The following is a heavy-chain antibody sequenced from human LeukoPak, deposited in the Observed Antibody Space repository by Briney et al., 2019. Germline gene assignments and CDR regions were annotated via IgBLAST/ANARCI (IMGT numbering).Heavy chain of an antibody. V-gene: IGHV4-4*07. CDR1: GGSISNYY. Sequence: PSETLSLTCTVSGGSISNYYWSWIRQPAGKGLEWIGRIHTSGSIDHNPSLKSRVTMSVDSSKNQFSLRLTSVTAADTAVYYCAREHKDYDSSGYYYGYWGRGTLVTVSS. CDR3: AREHKDYDSSGYYYGY. D-gene: IGHD3-22*01. CDR2: IHTSGSI. J-gene: IGHJ4*02.